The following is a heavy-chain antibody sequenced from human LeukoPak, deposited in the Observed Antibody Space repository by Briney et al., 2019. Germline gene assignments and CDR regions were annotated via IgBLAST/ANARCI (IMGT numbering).Heavy chain of an antibody. CDR3: ARGYGSGSYGIGYYYYMDV. CDR1: GDSINSNNYY. J-gene: IGHJ6*03. D-gene: IGHD3-10*01. CDR2: IDYSGST. V-gene: IGHV4-61*01. Sequence: SETLSLTCTVSGDSINSNNYYWSWVRQPPGKRLEWIGYIDYSGSTNYNPSLESRVTMSVDASKNQFSLKLSSVTAADTALYYCARGYGSGSYGIGYYYYMDVWGKGTTVTISS.